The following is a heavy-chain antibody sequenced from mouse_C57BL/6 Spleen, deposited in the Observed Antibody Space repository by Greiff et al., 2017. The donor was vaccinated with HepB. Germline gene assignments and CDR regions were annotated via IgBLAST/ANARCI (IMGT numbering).Heavy chain of an antibody. Sequence: QVQLQQSGAELVMPGASVKLSCKASGYTFTSYWMHWVKQRPGQGLEWIGEIDPSDSYTNYNQKFKGKSTLTVDKSSSTAYMQLSSLTSEDSAVYYCARPNSYVFAYWGQGTLVTVSA. CDR1: GYTFTSYW. CDR3: ARPNSYVFAY. V-gene: IGHV1-69*01. D-gene: IGHD2-12*01. J-gene: IGHJ3*01. CDR2: IDPSDSYT.